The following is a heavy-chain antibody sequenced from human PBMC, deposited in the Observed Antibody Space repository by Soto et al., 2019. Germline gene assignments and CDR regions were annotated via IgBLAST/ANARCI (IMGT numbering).Heavy chain of an antibody. J-gene: IGHJ6*02. CDR1: GYSFTSHD. CDR3: ARGGAWTTVVTSYCIDV. Sequence: GASVKVSCKASGYSFTSHDINWVRQATGQGLEWMGWMNPNSGNTGHPQKFQGRVTMTRNTSISTAYMELSSLRSEDTAVYYCARGGAWTTVVTSYCIDVWGQGTTVTVSS. CDR2: MNPNSGNT. D-gene: IGHD4-17*01. V-gene: IGHV1-8*01.